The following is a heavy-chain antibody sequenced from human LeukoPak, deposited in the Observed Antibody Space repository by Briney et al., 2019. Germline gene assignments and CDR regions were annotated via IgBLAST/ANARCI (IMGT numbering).Heavy chain of an antibody. J-gene: IGHJ5*01. Sequence: PGGSLRLSCVASGFTFWNYAMSWGRQAPGKGLQWGSQISGPGDATWYAGFARDRFTISSNNSQKTLYLQISGLRVEDTAMYYCVKDPRDTYGTNWFVSWGQGTLLIVSS. D-gene: IGHD2-21*01. CDR2: ISGPGDAT. V-gene: IGHV3-23*01. CDR3: VKDPRDTYGTNWFVS. CDR1: GFTFWNYA.